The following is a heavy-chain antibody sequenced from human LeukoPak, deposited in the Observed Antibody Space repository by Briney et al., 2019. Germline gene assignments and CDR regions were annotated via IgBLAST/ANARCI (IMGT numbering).Heavy chain of an antibody. D-gene: IGHD6-13*01. J-gene: IGHJ4*02. Sequence: GASVKVSCKASGYIFSDYYMHWVRQAPGQGLEWLGWINPKSGAADYAQQFRGRVTMTRDTSINTDYMEMKRVTSDDTAVYYCARGAEAETSPLDFWGQGTPVIVS. CDR3: ARGAEAETSPLDF. V-gene: IGHV1-2*02. CDR2: INPKSGAA. CDR1: GYIFSDYY.